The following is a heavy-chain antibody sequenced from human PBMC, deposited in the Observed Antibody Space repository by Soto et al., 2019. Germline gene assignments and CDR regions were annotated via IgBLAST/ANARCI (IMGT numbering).Heavy chain of an antibody. J-gene: IGHJ4*02. CDR1: GCHVRRYA. D-gene: IGHD5-12*01. CDR2: IRGSGDGT. CDR3: AKAVGGRLATVLAY. Sequence: RAVRISCEAGGCHVRRYAMTWVRQEPRKGLEWVSYIRGSGDGTYYADSVKGRFTISRDNSKNTLYLQMNGLRAEDTAVYYCAKAVGGRLATVLAYLVKGTLV. V-gene: IGHV3-23*01.